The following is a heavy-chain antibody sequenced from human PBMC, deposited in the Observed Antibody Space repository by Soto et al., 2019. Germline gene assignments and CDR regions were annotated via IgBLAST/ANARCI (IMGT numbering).Heavy chain of an antibody. CDR3: AGPPFYSDGCDDY. Sequence: PGGSLRLSCAVSGFSVRDYYMSWVRQAPGKGLEWVALIYSGGNTYYADSVKGRFTISKDTCKNTVSLQMNSLRGEDTALYFCAGPPFYSDGCDDYWGQGPQVTVSS. V-gene: IGHV3-53*01. J-gene: IGHJ4*02. D-gene: IGHD2-15*01. CDR2: IYSGGNT. CDR1: GFSVRDYY.